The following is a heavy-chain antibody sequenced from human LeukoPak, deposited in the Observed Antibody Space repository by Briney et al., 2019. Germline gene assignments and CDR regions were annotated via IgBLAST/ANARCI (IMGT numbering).Heavy chain of an antibody. D-gene: IGHD3-22*01. Sequence: SETLSLTCTVSGASISSYYWSWIRQPPGKGLEWIGDMHYSGSTNYNPSLKSPVTISVDTSKNQFSLKLSSVTAADTAVYYCARFYDRSGPHFDYWGQGTLVTVSS. CDR2: MHYSGST. CDR1: GASISSYY. V-gene: IGHV4-59*01. CDR3: ARFYDRSGPHFDY. J-gene: IGHJ4*02.